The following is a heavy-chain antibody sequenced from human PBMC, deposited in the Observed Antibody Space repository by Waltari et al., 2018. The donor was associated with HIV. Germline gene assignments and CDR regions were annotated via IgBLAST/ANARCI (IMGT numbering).Heavy chain of an antibody. D-gene: IGHD3-10*01. CDR3: ARSMDYYGSGRAFDY. V-gene: IGHV5-51*01. CDR2: IYPGDSDT. Sequence: EVQLVQSGAEVKKPGESLKISCKGSGYSFTSYWIGWVRQMPGKGLEWMGIIYPGDSDTRYSPSFQGQVTISADKSISTAYLQWSSLKASDTAMYYCARSMDYYGSGRAFDYWGQGTLVTVSS. J-gene: IGHJ4*02. CDR1: GYSFTSYW.